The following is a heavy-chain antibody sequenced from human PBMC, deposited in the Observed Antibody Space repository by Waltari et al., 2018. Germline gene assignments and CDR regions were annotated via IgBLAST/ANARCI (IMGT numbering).Heavy chain of an antibody. J-gene: IGHJ6*02. CDR2: LSGGGTT. CDR1: GLLVRGNY. V-gene: IGHV3-53*04. D-gene: IGHD4-17*01. Sequence: EAHLVESGGGLVQPGGSLRLSCDASGLLVRGNYLSWVRHAPGKGLEWVSILSGGGTTYYADSVKGRFTISRHSSNNTLYLQMNNLRTEDTAVYYCARDFVTTTAMDVWGQGTTVTVSS. CDR3: ARDFVTTTAMDV.